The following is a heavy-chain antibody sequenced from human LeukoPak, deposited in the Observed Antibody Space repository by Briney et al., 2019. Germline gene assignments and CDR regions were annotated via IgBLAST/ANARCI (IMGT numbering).Heavy chain of an antibody. J-gene: IGHJ4*02. Sequence: GGSLRLSCAASGFTFSSYAMHWVRQAPGKGLEWVAVISYDGSNKYYADSVKGRFTISRDNSKNTLYLQMNSLRAEDTAVYYCARKHHGVQLWSLRYYFDYWGQGTLVTVSS. CDR1: GFTFSSYA. D-gene: IGHD5-18*01. CDR2: ISYDGSNK. V-gene: IGHV3-30-3*01. CDR3: ARKHHGVQLWSLRYYFDY.